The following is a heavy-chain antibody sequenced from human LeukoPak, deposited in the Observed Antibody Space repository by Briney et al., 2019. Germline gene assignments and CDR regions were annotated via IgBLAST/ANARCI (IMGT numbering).Heavy chain of an antibody. Sequence: GGSLRLSCAASGFIFSSYSINWVRQAPGKGLEWVSFVSSSSTYIYYADSVKGRFTISRDNAKNSLYLQMNSLRAEDTAVYYCARDRDMVLPPAGLDVWGRGATVTVSS. D-gene: IGHD2-8*01. V-gene: IGHV3-21*01. J-gene: IGHJ6*04. CDR3: ARDRDMVLPPAGLDV. CDR1: GFIFSSYS. CDR2: VSSSSTYI.